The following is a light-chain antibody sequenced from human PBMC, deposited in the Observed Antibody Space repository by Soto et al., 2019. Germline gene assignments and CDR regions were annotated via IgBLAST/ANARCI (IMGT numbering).Light chain of an antibody. CDR3: CSYAGGSTYV. J-gene: IGLJ1*01. Sequence: SALTQPASVSGSPGQSITISCTGTSTDVGYYNLVSWYQHHPGKAPKFLIYEGTRRPSGVSSRFSGSKSGNTASLTISGLHAEDEAYYYCCSYAGGSTYVFGTGTKVTVL. V-gene: IGLV2-23*01. CDR1: STDVGYYNL. CDR2: EGT.